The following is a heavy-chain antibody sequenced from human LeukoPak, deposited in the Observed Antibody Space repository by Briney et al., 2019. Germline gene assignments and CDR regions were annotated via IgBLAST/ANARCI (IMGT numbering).Heavy chain of an antibody. CDR3: ARDLGLYCSSTSCFPTYYYYGMDV. D-gene: IGHD2-2*01. Sequence: GSSVKVSCKASGGTFSSYAISWVRQAPGQGLEWMGGIIPIFGTANYAQKFQGRVTITADESTSTAYMELSSLRSEDTAVYYCARDLGLYCSSTSCFPTYYYYGMDVWGQGTTVTVSS. CDR1: GGTFSSYA. J-gene: IGHJ6*02. CDR2: IIPIFGTA. V-gene: IGHV1-69*01.